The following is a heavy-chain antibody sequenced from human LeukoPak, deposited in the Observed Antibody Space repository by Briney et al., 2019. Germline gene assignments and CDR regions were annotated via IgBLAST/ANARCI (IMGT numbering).Heavy chain of an antibody. CDR3: ARDPKDAFDI. CDR1: GGSITSDNYF. Sequence: PSETLSLTCTVSGGSITSDNYFWSWIRQPAGKGLEWIGRMSTSGSTNYNPSLKSRVTISVDTSKNQFSLKLSSVTAADTAVYYCARDPKDAFDIWGQGTMVTVSS. CDR2: MSTSGST. V-gene: IGHV4-61*02. J-gene: IGHJ3*02.